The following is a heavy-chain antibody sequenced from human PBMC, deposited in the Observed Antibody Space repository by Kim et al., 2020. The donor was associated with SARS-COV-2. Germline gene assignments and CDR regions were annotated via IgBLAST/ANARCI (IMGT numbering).Heavy chain of an antibody. Sequence: GGSLRLSCAASGFTFSDYYMSWIRQAPGKGLEWVSYISSSSSYTNYADSVKGRFTISRDNAKNSQYLQMTSLRAADTAVYYCARVGSDYVWRSYRAYYY. CDR3: ARVGSDYVWRSYRAYYY. V-gene: IGHV3-11*05. J-gene: IGHJ6*01. D-gene: IGHD3-16*02. CDR2: ISSSSSYT. CDR1: GFTFSDYY.